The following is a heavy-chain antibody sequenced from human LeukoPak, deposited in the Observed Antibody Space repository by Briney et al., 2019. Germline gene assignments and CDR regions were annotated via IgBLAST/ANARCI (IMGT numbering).Heavy chain of an antibody. V-gene: IGHV3-23*01. J-gene: IGHJ4*02. D-gene: IGHD1-1*01. CDR2: ISGSGVTT. CDR3: AKSPGQIQLDYFDY. CDR1: GFTFNDYA. Sequence: GGFLRLSCAASGFTFNDYAISWVRQAPALALDWCSTISGSGVTTWYAVSVRVRFAISRDNSKTTLYLQLDSLRPEDMAIYYCAKSPGQIQLDYFDYWGQGTLVTVSS.